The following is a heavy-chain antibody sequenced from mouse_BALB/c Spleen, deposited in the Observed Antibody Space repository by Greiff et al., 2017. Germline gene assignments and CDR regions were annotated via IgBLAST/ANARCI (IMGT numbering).Heavy chain of an antibody. D-gene: IGHD2-1*01. CDR2: IRLKSNNYAT. CDR3: TYGNYVAWFAY. Sequence: EVQVVESGGGLVQPGGSMKLSCVASGFTFSNYWMNWVRQSPEKGLEWVAEIRLKSNNYATHYAESVKGRFTISRDDSKSSVYLQMNNLRAEDTGIYYCTYGNYVAWFAYWGQGTLVTVSA. J-gene: IGHJ3*01. V-gene: IGHV6-6*02. CDR1: GFTFSNYW.